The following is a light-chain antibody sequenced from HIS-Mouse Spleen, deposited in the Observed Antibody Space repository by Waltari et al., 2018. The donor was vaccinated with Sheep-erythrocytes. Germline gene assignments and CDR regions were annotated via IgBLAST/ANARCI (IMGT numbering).Light chain of an antibody. CDR1: QSVSSN. CDR2: GAS. Sequence: IVMTQSPATLSVSPGERATLSCRASQSVSSNLAWYQQKPCQAPRLLIYGASTRATGIPARFSGSGSGTEFTLTISSMQSEDFAVYYCQQYNNWPPPYTFGQGTKLEIK. CDR3: QQYNNWPPPYT. V-gene: IGKV3-15*01. J-gene: IGKJ2*01.